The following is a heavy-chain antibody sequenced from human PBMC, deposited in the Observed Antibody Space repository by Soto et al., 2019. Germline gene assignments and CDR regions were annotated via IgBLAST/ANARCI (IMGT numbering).Heavy chain of an antibody. CDR2: IYWDDDK. Sequence: QITLKESGPTLMKPTQTLTLTCTFSGFSLSSSGVGVGWIRQSPGKVLEWLALIYWDDDKRYSPSLKSRLTITNDISANQVVLPMTNLDPVDPGTYFCAHSLGRLDSWGPGILVTVSS. D-gene: IGHD7-27*01. CDR3: AHSLGRLDS. CDR1: GFSLSSSGVG. J-gene: IGHJ4*02. V-gene: IGHV2-5*02.